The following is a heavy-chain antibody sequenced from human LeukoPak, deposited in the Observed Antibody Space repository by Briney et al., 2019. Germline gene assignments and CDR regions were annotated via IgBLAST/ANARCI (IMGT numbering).Heavy chain of an antibody. CDR3: ARDESTSISDYYHYGLDV. J-gene: IGHJ6*02. V-gene: IGHV1-18*01. D-gene: IGHD2-2*01. CDR2: ISGYNHNI. CDR1: GYTFSSYG. Sequence: ASVKVSCKASGYTFSSYGISWVRQAPGQGLEWMGWISGYNHNINYAQTLQGRVTMTTDTSTSIAYMELRSLRTDDTAVYYCARDESTSISDYYHYGLDVWGQGTTVTVSS.